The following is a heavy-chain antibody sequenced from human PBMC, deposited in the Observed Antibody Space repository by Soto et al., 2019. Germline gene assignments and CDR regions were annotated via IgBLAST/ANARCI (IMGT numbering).Heavy chain of an antibody. Sequence: XGSLGLSFAASGFIVSDYSVDWVRQAPGKGLEWVASISSTSTYISYADSVRGRVTISRDNAKNSLYLQMNSLTAEDTAVYYCARDGRGSSFIFYFDYWGQGTLVTVSS. CDR3: ARDGRGSSFIFYFDY. D-gene: IGHD1-26*01. J-gene: IGHJ4*02. CDR1: GFIVSDYS. V-gene: IGHV3-21*01. CDR2: ISSTSTYI.